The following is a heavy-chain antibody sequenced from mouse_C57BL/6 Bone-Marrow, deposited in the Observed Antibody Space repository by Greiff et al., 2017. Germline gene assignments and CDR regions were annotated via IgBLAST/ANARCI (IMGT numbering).Heavy chain of an antibody. D-gene: IGHD1-1*01. CDR3: ARCHYYGSSYFDY. J-gene: IGHJ2*01. CDR1: GYTFTSYG. V-gene: IGHV1-81*01. Sequence: VQLQQSGAELARPGASVKLTCKASGYTFTSYGISWVKPRTGKGLEWIGEIYTRRGNTYYNEKFKGKATLTADKSSSTVYMALLGLTSEYSSVYFCARCHYYGSSYFDYWGQGTTLTVSS. CDR2: IYTRRGNT.